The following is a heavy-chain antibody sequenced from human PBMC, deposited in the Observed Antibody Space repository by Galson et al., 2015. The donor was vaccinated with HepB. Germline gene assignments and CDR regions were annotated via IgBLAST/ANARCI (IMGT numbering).Heavy chain of an antibody. V-gene: IGHV3-49*03. J-gene: IGHJ4*02. Sequence: SLRLSCATSGFSFRDYAMNWFRQAPGKGPEWVGFIRSKPYGGTTQYVASVKGRFTIPRDDSKSIAYLQMDSLRVEDTAVYYCARDGDTAPPDYWGQGTLVTVSS. CDR2: IRSKPYGGTT. CDR1: GFSFRDYA. CDR3: ARDGDTAPPDY.